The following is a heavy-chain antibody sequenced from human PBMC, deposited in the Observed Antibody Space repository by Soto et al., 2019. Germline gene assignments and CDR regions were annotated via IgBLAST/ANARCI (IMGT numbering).Heavy chain of an antibody. Sequence: GSLRLSCAASGFILSSYEMNWVRQAPGKGLEWVSYISPGGSTIYYADSVKGRFTISRDNAKNSLYLQMNGLRAEDTAVYYCARDLSIGGSYWDFDYWGQGTLVTVSS. CDR3: ARDLSIGGSYWDFDY. J-gene: IGHJ4*02. V-gene: IGHV3-48*03. D-gene: IGHD1-26*01. CDR2: ISPGGSTI. CDR1: GFILSSYE.